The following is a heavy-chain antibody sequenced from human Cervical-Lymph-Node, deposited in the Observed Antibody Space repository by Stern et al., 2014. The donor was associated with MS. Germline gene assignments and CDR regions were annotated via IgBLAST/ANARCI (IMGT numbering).Heavy chain of an antibody. D-gene: IGHD3-16*02. CDR3: AREPLDMITFGGVIVGHYFDY. CDR1: GGSISSGSYY. J-gene: IGHJ4*02. V-gene: IGHV4-61*02. CDR2: IYTSGST. Sequence: QLQLQESGPGLVKPSQTLSLTCTVSGGSISSGSYYWSWIRQPAGKGLEWIGRIYTSGSTNYNPSLKSRVTISVDTSKNHFPRKLSSVTAADTAVYYCAREPLDMITFGGVIVGHYFDYWGQGTLVTVSS.